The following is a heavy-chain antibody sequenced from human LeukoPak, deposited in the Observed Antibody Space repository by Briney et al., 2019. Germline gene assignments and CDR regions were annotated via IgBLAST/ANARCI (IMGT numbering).Heavy chain of an antibody. CDR2: IWYDGSNK. Sequence: PGGPLRLSCAASGFTFSSYGMHWVCQAPGKGLEWVAVIWYDGSNKYYADSVKGRFTISGDNSKNTLYLQMNSLRAEDTAVYYCARACRMSSSSSDYWGQGTLVTVSS. V-gene: IGHV3-33*01. J-gene: IGHJ4*02. CDR1: GFTFSSYG. CDR3: ARACRMSSSSSDY. D-gene: IGHD6-6*01.